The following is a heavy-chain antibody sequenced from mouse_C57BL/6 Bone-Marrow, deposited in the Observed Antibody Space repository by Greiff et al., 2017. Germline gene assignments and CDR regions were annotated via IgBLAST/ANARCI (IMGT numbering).Heavy chain of an antibody. D-gene: IGHD2-2*01. V-gene: IGHV1-15*01. CDR2: IDPETGGT. J-gene: IGHJ1*03. CDR1: GYTFTDYE. CDR3: TRFSGYPYWYFDV. Sequence: VKLMESGAELVRPGASVTLSCKASGYTFTDYEMHWVKQTPVHGLEWIGAIDPETGGTAYNQKFKGKAILTADKSSSTAYMELRSLTSDDSAVYYCTRFSGYPYWYFDVWGTGTTVTVSS.